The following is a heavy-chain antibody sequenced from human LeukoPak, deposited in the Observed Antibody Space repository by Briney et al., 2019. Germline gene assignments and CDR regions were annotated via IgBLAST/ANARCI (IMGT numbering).Heavy chain of an antibody. CDR1: GDSISSDNW. CDR3: ARGPLFLPLDK. J-gene: IGHJ4*02. D-gene: IGHD2-21*01. V-gene: IGHV4/OR15-8*01. Sequence: SETLSLTCVVSGDSISSDNWWNWVRQPPGKGLEWIGEIFHNGSPNYNPSLKSRVTMSVDKSTNQFSLRLSSVTAADTAKYYCARGPLFLPLDKWGQGALVTV. CDR2: IFHNGSP.